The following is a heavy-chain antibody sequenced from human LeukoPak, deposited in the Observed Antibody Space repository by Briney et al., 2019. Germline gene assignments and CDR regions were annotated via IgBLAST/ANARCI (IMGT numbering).Heavy chain of an antibody. CDR3: ARVRIAVAGLGYNWFDP. J-gene: IGHJ5*02. D-gene: IGHD6-19*01. V-gene: IGHV1-69*13. CDR1: GGTFSSYA. CDR2: IIPIFGTA. Sequence: SVKVSCKASGGTFSSYAISWVRQAPGQGLEWMGGIIPIFGTANYAQKFQGRVTITADESTSTAYMELSSLRSEDTAVYYCARVRIAVAGLGYNWFDPWGQGTLVTVS.